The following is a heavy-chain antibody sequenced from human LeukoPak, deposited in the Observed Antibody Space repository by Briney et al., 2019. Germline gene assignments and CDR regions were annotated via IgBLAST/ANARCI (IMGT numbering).Heavy chain of an antibody. D-gene: IGHD3-22*01. CDR1: GFTFRNYG. J-gene: IGHJ4*02. Sequence: GGSLRLSCAASGFTFRNYGMHWDRQAPGKGLEWVAVIWSAENNKYYADSVQGRFTISRDNSKNTVFLQMNSLRAEDTAVYYCAKDDDVSSRYSRFENWGQGTLVTVSS. CDR3: AKDDDVSSRYSRFEN. V-gene: IGHV3-33*06. CDR2: IWSAENNK.